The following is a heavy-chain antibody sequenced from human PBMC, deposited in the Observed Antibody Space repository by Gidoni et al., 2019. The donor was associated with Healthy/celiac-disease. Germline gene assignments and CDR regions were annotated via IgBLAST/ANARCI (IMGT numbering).Heavy chain of an antibody. D-gene: IGHD3-22*01. J-gene: IGHJ3*02. Sequence: EVQLVESGGGLVKPGGSLRISCAASGFTFSSYSMHWVRQAPGKGLEWVSSISSSSSYIYYADSVKGRFTISRDNAKNSLYLQMNSLRAEDTAVYYCAREWSYYDSSGSVPKVRLQSAFDIWGQGTMVTVSS. CDR1: GFTFSSYS. CDR2: ISSSSSYI. V-gene: IGHV3-21*01. CDR3: AREWSYYDSSGSVPKVRLQSAFDI.